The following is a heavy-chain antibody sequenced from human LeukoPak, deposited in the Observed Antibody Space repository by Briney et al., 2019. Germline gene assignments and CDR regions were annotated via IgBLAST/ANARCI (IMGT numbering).Heavy chain of an antibody. CDR3: ARDNTATEYFQH. CDR2: ISASSGYI. D-gene: IGHD5-18*01. CDR1: VFTFRSYS. Sequence: GGPLRLSCAASVFTFRSYSMNWVRQAPGKGLEWVSYISASSGYISYPDSVKGRFTISRDNAKNSLYLQMNSLRAEDTAVYYCARDNTATEYFQHWGQGTLVTVSS. J-gene: IGHJ1*01. V-gene: IGHV3-21*01.